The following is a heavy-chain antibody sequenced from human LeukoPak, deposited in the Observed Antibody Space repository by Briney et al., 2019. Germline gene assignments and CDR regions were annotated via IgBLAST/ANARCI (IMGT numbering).Heavy chain of an antibody. V-gene: IGHV3-11*04. J-gene: IGHJ4*02. CDR1: GFTFSDYY. CDR3: ARSPTSWYFDY. CDR2: ISSSGSTI. Sequence: GGSPRLSCAASGFTFSDYYMSWIRQAPGKGLEWVSYISSSGSTIYYADSVKGRFTISRDNAKNSLYLQMNSLRAEDTAVYFCARSPTSWYFDYWGQGTLVTVSS. D-gene: IGHD2-2*01.